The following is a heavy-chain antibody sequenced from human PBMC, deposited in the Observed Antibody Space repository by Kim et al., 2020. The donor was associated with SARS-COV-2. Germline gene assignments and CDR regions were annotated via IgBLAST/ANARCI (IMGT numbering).Heavy chain of an antibody. D-gene: IGHD2-15*01. Sequence: GRFTLSRDNSKNTLYLQMNSLRAEDTAVYYCAKDRRGDCSGGSCYSELDYWGQGTLVTVSS. CDR3: AKDRRGDCSGGSCYSELDY. V-gene: IGHV3-33*06. J-gene: IGHJ4*02.